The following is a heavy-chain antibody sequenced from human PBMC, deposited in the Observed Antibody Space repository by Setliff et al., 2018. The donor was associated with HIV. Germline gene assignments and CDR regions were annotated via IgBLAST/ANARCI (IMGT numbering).Heavy chain of an antibody. CDR3: ARSGYTSGFYWVFGAFGV. CDR1: GGSISGAYDY. J-gene: IGHJ3*01. V-gene: IGHV4-61*01. D-gene: IGHD3-22*01. CDR2: IQYGDIS. Sequence: SETLSLTCTVSGGSISGAYDYWTWIRQPPGKGPEWIASIQYGDISHYNPSLQSRVTISVDTSTKKFSLYLSSVNETDTAVYYCARSGYTSGFYWVFGAFGVWGQGKMVTVSS.